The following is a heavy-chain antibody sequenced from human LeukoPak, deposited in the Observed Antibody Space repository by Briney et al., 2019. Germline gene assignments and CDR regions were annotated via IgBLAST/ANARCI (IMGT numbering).Heavy chain of an antibody. CDR1: GGSISSSSYY. CDR3: ARRTRLDTAMVYFDY. CDR2: IYHSGSS. Sequence: SETLSLTCTVSGGSISSSSYYWGWIRQPPGKGLEWIGSIYHSGSSFYNPSLKSRVTISVDTSKNQFSLKLSSVTAADTAVYYCARRTRLDTAMVYFDYWGQGTLVTVSS. J-gene: IGHJ4*02. V-gene: IGHV4-39*07. D-gene: IGHD5-18*01.